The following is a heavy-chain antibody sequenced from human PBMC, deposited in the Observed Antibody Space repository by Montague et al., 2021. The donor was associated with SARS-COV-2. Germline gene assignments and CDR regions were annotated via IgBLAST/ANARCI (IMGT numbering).Heavy chain of an antibody. V-gene: IGHV4-61*08. CDR3: ARVSLAAAATRSDY. D-gene: IGHD6-13*01. CDR1: GGSVSSGGYY. Sequence: SETLSLTCTVSGGSVSSGGYYWSWIRQPLGKGLEWIGYIYYSGSTNYNPSLKSRVTISLDTSKNQFSLKLTSATAADTAVYYCARVSLAAAATRSDYWGQGTLVTVSS. J-gene: IGHJ4*02. CDR2: IYYSGST.